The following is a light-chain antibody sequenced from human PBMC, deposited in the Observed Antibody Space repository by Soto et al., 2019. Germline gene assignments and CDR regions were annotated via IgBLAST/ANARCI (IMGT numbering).Light chain of an antibody. CDR2: AAS. CDR1: QSISSY. CDR3: QQSYNTPHT. V-gene: IGKV1-39*01. J-gene: IGKJ2*01. Sequence: DIQMTQSPSSLSASVGDRVTITCRASQSISSYLNWYQQKPGKAPKLLIYAASSLQSGVPSRFSGRGSGTDFSLIISSLQPEDFAAYYCQQSYNTPHTFGQGTQLEIK.